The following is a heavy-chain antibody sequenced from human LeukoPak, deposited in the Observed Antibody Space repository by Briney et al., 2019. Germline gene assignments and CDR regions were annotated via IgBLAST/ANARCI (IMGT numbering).Heavy chain of an antibody. CDR2: INHSGST. CDR3: ARGRRGSSVPYFDY. J-gene: IGHJ4*02. D-gene: IGHD3-10*01. CDR1: GGSFSGYY. Sequence: TSETLSLTCAVSGGSFSGYYWSWIRQPPGKGLEWIGEINHSGSTNYNPSLKSRVTISVDTSKNQFSLKLSSVTAADTAVYYCARGRRGSSVPYFDYWGQGTLVTVSS. V-gene: IGHV4-34*01.